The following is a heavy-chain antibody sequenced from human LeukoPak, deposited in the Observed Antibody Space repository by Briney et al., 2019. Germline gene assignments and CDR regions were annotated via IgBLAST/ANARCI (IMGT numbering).Heavy chain of an antibody. D-gene: IGHD3-22*01. CDR1: GFTFSSYW. CDR2: IKQDGSEK. J-gene: IGHJ4*02. V-gene: IGHV3-7*01. Sequence: AGGSLSLSCAASGFTFSSYWMSWVRQAPGKGLEWVANIKQDGSEKYYVDSVKGRFTISRDNAKNSLYLQMNSLRAEDTAVYYCARSNRGDSSGYYSLDYWGQGTLVTVSS. CDR3: ARSNRGDSSGYYSLDY.